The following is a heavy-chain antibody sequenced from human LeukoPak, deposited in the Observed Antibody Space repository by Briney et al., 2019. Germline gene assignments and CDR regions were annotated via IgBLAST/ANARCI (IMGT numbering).Heavy chain of an antibody. V-gene: IGHV3-33*01. CDR1: GFTFSSYG. Sequence: GGSLRLSCAASGFTFSSYGMHWVRQAPGKGLEWVAVIWYDGSNKYYADSVKGRFTISRGNSKNTLYLQMNSLRAEDTAVYYCARGFYYDSSGYYVYYFDYWGQGTLVTVSS. D-gene: IGHD3-22*01. CDR3: ARGFYYDSSGYYVYYFDY. CDR2: IWYDGSNK. J-gene: IGHJ4*02.